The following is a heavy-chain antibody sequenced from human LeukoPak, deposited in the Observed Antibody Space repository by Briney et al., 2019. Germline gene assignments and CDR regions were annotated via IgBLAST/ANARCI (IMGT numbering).Heavy chain of an antibody. CDR3: ARDQNSGSYSRGAFDI. CDR2: ISSSGSTI. Sequence: GGSLRLSCAASGFTFSDYYMSWIRQAPGKGLEWVSYISSSGSTIYYADSVKGRFTISRDNAKNSLYLQMNSLRAEDTAVYYCARDQNSGSYSRGAFDIWGQGTMVTVSS. J-gene: IGHJ3*02. D-gene: IGHD1-26*01. V-gene: IGHV3-11*04. CDR1: GFTFSDYY.